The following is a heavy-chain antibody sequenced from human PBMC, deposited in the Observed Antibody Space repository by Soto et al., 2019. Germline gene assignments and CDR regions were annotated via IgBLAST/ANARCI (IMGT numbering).Heavy chain of an antibody. Sequence: QAQLVQSGADVKKPGASVKVSCKASGYSFTDHYMHWVRQAPGQGLEWLGWINPNTGVAHFAQKFQGLVTMTRDTSINTAYMELTRLKSDDTAFYYCGRSPDDFRYGLDVWGQGTTVTVSS. CDR1: GYSFTDHY. V-gene: IGHV1-2*04. J-gene: IGHJ6*02. D-gene: IGHD2-21*02. CDR3: GRSPDDFRYGLDV. CDR2: INPNTGVA.